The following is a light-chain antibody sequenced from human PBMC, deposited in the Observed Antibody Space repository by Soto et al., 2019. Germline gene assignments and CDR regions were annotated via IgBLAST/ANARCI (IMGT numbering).Light chain of an antibody. V-gene: IGLV1-40*01. CDR2: GNS. Sequence: QSVLTQPPSVSGAPGKRVTISCTGSSSNIGAGYDVHWYQQLPGTAPKLLIYGNSNRPSAVPDRFSGSKSGTSASLAITGLQAEDEADYYCQSYDSSLSGYVVFGGGTKLTVL. CDR1: SSNIGAGYD. CDR3: QSYDSSLSGYVV. J-gene: IGLJ2*01.